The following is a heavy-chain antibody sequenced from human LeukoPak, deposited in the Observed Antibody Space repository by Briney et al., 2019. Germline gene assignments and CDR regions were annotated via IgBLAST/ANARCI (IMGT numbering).Heavy chain of an antibody. D-gene: IGHD1-26*01. CDR3: AREDLSGSYDY. J-gene: IGHJ4*02. CDR1: GGTFSSYA. Sequence: ASVKVSCKASGGTFSSYAISWVRQAPGQGLEWMGWINPNSGGTNYAQKFQGRVTMTRDTSISTAYMELSRLRSDDTAVYYCAREDLSGSYDYWGQGTLVTVSS. V-gene: IGHV1-2*02. CDR2: INPNSGGT.